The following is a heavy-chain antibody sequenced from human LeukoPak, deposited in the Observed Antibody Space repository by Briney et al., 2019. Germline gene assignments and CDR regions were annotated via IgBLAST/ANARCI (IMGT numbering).Heavy chain of an antibody. J-gene: IGHJ5*02. D-gene: IGHD3-10*01. V-gene: IGHV4-31*11. CDR1: GGSISSGGYS. CDR2: IYYSGST. Sequence: SSETLSLTCAVSGGSISSGGYSWSWIRQPPGKGLEWIGYIYYSGSTYYNPSLESRVTISLDTSNNHFSLKLSSVTAADTAVYYCARYDSGTFYKANWFDPWGQGTLVTVSS. CDR3: ARYDSGTFYKANWFDP.